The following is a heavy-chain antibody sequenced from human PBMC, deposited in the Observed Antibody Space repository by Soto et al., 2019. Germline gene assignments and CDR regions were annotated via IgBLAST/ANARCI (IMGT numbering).Heavy chain of an antibody. D-gene: IGHD1-1*01. V-gene: IGHV4-30-2*01. CDR1: GGSISSGGYS. CDR2: IYHSGST. Sequence: SETLSLTCAVSGGSISSGGYSWSWIRQPPGKGLEWIGYIYHSGSTYYNPSLKSRVTISVDRSKNQFSLKLSSVTAADTAVYYCARLTHTTRTTGYYGMDVWGQGTTVTVSS. CDR3: ARLTHTTRTTGYYGMDV. J-gene: IGHJ6*02.